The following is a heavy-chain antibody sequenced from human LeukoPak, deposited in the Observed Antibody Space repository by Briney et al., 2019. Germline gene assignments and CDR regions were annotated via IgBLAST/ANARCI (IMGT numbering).Heavy chain of an antibody. CDR1: GFTFSSYE. Sequence: PGGSLRLSCAASGFTFSSYEMNWVRQAPGKGLEWVSYISSSGSTIYYADSVKGRFTISRDNAENSLYLQMNSLRAEDTAVYYCATGRSGYAYWGQGTMVTVSS. V-gene: IGHV3-48*03. J-gene: IGHJ4*02. D-gene: IGHD5-12*01. CDR2: ISSSGSTI. CDR3: ATGRSGYAY.